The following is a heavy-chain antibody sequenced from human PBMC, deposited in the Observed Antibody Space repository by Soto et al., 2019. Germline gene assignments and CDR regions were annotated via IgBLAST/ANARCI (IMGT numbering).Heavy chain of an antibody. Sequence: PGGSLRLSCAASGITFSSYGMHWGRQAPGKGLDGGAVRWGDGSNKYYADAVRCRFTIYRDNSKNKLYLQMNSLRAEGTAVYYHASRGNLCTHGVCNPAPHNYNWGQGTLVTFSS. V-gene: IGHV3-33*01. CDR3: ASRGNLCTHGVCNPAPHNYN. J-gene: IGHJ4*02. CDR2: RWGDGSNK. CDR1: GITFSSYG. D-gene: IGHD2-8*01.